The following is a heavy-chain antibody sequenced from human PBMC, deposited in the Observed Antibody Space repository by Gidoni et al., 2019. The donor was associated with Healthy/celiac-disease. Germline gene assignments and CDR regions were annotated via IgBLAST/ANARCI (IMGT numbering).Heavy chain of an antibody. V-gene: IGHV3-7*03. CDR3: ASVATASSQPTYYYYGMDV. D-gene: IGHD5-18*01. Sequence: EVQLVESGGGLVQPGGSLRLSCAASGFPFSSYWMSWVRQAPGKGLDWVANIKQDGSEKYYVDSVKGRFTISRDNAKNSLYLQMNSLRAEDTAVYYCASVATASSQPTYYYYGMDVWGQGTTVTVSS. J-gene: IGHJ6*02. CDR1: GFPFSSYW. CDR2: IKQDGSEK.